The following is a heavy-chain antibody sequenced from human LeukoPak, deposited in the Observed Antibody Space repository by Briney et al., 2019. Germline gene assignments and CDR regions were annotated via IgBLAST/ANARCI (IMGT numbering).Heavy chain of an antibody. Sequence: GGSLRLSCAASVVTFSSYAMSGVREAPGEGLEWGSAISGSGGRQYYADSVKGRFHIYRENSKNTLYLQMNSLRDEDTAVYYCAKYPEDYGEYRDYFDYWGEGTVVRVSS. J-gene: IGHJ4*02. D-gene: IGHD4-17*01. V-gene: IGHV3-23*01. CDR1: VVTFSSYA. CDR3: AKYPEDYGEYRDYFDY. CDR2: ISGSGGRQ.